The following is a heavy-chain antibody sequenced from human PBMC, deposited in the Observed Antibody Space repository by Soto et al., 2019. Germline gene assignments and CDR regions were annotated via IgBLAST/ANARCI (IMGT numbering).Heavy chain of an antibody. D-gene: IGHD6-19*01. CDR1: GSTFSSYA. J-gene: IGHJ4*02. Sequence: QVQLVESGGGVVQPGRSLRLSCAASGSTFSSYAMHWVRQAPGKGLEWVAVISYDGSNKYYADSVKGRFTISRDNSKNTLYLQMNSLRAEDTAVYYCARAVVGLVSDYWGQVTLVTVSS. CDR3: ARAVVGLVSDY. V-gene: IGHV3-30-3*01. CDR2: ISYDGSNK.